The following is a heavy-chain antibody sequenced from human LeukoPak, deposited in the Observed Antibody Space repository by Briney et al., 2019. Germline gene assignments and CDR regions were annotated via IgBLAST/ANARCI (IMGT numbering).Heavy chain of an antibody. CDR2: IRNKAKSHTT. V-gene: IGHV3-72*01. Sequence: GGSLRLSCAASGFTFSDYYMSWIRQAPGKGLEWLGHIRNKAKSHTTEYAASVKGRFTISRDDSKNSVYLQMNSLKTEDTAVYYCAREAYCISTSCYETDAFDIWGQGAMVTVSS. J-gene: IGHJ3*02. CDR1: GFTFSDYY. CDR3: AREAYCISTSCYETDAFDI. D-gene: IGHD2-2*01.